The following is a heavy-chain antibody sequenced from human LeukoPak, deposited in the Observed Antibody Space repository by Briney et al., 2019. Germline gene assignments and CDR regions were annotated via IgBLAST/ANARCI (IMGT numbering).Heavy chain of an antibody. CDR1: GFTFSSYS. V-gene: IGHV3-21*01. Sequence: GGSLRLSCAASGFTFSSYSMNWVRQAPGKGLEWVSSISSSSYIYYADSVKGRFTISRDNAKNSLYLQMNSLRAEDTAVYYCARGAQIQDYYVSSGYLGYWGQGTLVTVSS. J-gene: IGHJ4*02. CDR3: ARGAQIQDYYVSSGYLGY. D-gene: IGHD3-22*01. CDR2: ISSSSYI.